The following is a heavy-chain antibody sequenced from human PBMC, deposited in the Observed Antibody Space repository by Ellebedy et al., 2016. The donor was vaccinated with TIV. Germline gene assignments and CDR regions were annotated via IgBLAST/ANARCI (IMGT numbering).Heavy chain of an antibody. J-gene: IGHJ4*02. CDR1: GYTFTSYF. V-gene: IGHV1-46*04. CDR3: ARSRSSGWLHTPDY. D-gene: IGHD6-19*01. Sequence: AASVKVSCKASGYTFTSYFIHWVRQAPGQGPEWMGIINPSTGSTTYAQKLQGRVTMTRDTSTSTVYIELSSLRSEDTAVYFCARSRSSGWLHTPDYWGQGTLVTVSS. CDR2: INPSTGST.